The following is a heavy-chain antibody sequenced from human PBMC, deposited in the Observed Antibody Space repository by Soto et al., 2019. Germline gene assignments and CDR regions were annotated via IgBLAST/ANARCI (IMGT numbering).Heavy chain of an antibody. V-gene: IGHV3-30-3*01. J-gene: IGHJ6*02. Sequence: QVQLVESGGGVVQPGRSLRLSCAASGFTFSSYAMHWVCQAPGKGLEWVAVMSYDGINKYYADSVKGRFTISRDNSKNTLYLQMNSLRAQDTAVYYCARDLFYPMGWGMDVWGQGTAVTVSS. D-gene: IGHD2-21*01. CDR2: MSYDGINK. CDR1: GFTFSSYA. CDR3: ARDLFYPMGWGMDV.